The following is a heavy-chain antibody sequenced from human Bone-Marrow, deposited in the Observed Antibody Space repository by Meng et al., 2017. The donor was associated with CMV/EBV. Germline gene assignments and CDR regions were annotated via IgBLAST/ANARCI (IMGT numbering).Heavy chain of an antibody. V-gene: IGHV4-34*01. J-gene: IGHJ6*02. CDR1: GGSFSGYY. Sequence: GSLRLSCAVYGGSFSGYYWSWIRQPPGKGLEWIGEINHSGSTNYNPSLKSRVTISVDTSKNQFSLKLSSVTAADTAVYYCARAAAYQVPPYYYGMDVWGQGTTVTASS. CDR3: ARAAAYQVPPYYYGMDV. D-gene: IGHD2-2*01. CDR2: INHSGST.